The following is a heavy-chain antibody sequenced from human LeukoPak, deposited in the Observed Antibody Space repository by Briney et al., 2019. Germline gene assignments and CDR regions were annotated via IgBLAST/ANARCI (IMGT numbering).Heavy chain of an antibody. CDR2: ISSRGSTI. Sequence: GGSLRLSCAASRFTFSDYYMSWIRQAPGKGLEWVSYISSRGSTIYYADSVKGRFTISRGNAKNSLYLQMNSLRAEDTAVYYCARESDGDYVDYWGQGTLVTVSS. V-gene: IGHV3-11*04. J-gene: IGHJ4*02. CDR3: ARESDGDYVDY. CDR1: RFTFSDYY. D-gene: IGHD4-17*01.